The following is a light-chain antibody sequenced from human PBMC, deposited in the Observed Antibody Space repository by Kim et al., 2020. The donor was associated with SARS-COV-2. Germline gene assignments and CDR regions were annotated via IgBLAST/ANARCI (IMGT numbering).Light chain of an antibody. CDR2: DAS. CDR1: QSVRSI. J-gene: IGKJ1*01. CDR3: QQYNNWPRT. Sequence: EIVMTQSPATLSVSPGERATLSCRASQSVRSILVWYQQKSGQAPRLLIYDASTTVTGIPARFSGSGSGTEFTLTISSLQSEDFAVYYCQQYNNWPRTFGQGTKVDIK. V-gene: IGKV3-15*01.